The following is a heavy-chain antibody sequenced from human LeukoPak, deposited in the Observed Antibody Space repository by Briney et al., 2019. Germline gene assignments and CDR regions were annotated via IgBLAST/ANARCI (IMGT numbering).Heavy chain of an antibody. Sequence: ASVKVSCKTSGYTFTSYYMHWVRQAPGQGLEWMGMIYPRDGSTSYAQKFQGRVTVTRDTSTSTVHMELSGLRSEDTAVYYCARDQEGFDYWGQGTLVTVSS. CDR1: GYTFTSYY. CDR3: ARDQEGFDY. J-gene: IGHJ4*02. V-gene: IGHV1-46*01. CDR2: IYPRDGST.